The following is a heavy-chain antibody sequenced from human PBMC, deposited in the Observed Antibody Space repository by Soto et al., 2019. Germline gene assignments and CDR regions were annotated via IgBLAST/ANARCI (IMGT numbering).Heavy chain of an antibody. CDR2: IIPIFGTA. CDR3: ARDRGPSSGYYPYWFDP. D-gene: IGHD3-22*01. CDR1: GGTFSSYA. Sequence: SVKVSCKASGGTFSSYAISWVRQAPGQGPEWMGEIIPIFGTANYAQKFQGRVTITADESTSTAYMELSSLRSEDTAVYYCARDRGPSSGYYPYWFDPWGQGTLVTVSS. J-gene: IGHJ5*02. V-gene: IGHV1-69*13.